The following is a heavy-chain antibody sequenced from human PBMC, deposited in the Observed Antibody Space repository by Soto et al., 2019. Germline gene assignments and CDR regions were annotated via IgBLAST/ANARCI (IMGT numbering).Heavy chain of an antibody. J-gene: IGHJ5*02. CDR2: IYSGGST. CDR3: TTAGYYDSSGYYFENFA. Sequence: GGSLRLSCAASGFTVSSNYMSWVRQAPGKGLEWVSVIYSGGSTYYADSVKGRFTISRDNSKNTLYLQMNSLRAEDTAVYYCTTAGYYDSSGYYFENFAWGQGTLVTVS. D-gene: IGHD3-22*01. V-gene: IGHV3-53*01. CDR1: GFTVSSNY.